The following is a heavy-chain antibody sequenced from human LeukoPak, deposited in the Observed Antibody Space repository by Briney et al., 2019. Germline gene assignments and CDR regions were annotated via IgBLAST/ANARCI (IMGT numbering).Heavy chain of an antibody. Sequence: GGSLRLSGASSGFTVSNHCMHWVRQAPGKGLGWVSRICSDGTKYYADSVKGRFTISRDDAKNTPSLQMNSLRAEDTAVYYCAREVEVGLGFDYWGQGSLVTVSS. J-gene: IGHJ4*02. D-gene: IGHD3-22*01. CDR2: ICSDGTK. CDR3: AREVEVGLGFDY. CDR1: GFTVSNHC. V-gene: IGHV3-74*01.